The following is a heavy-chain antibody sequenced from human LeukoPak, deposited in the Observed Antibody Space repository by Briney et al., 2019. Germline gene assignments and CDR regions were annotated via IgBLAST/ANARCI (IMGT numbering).Heavy chain of an antibody. CDR3: ARDSSGWYGLVDY. D-gene: IGHD6-19*01. V-gene: IGHV3-30-3*01. CDR1: GFTFSSYA. J-gene: IGHJ4*02. Sequence: GGSLRLSCAASGFTFSSYAMPWVRQAPGKGLEWVAVISYDGSNKYYADSVKGRFTISRDNSKNTLYLQMNSLRAEDTAVYYCARDSSGWYGLVDYWGQGTLVTVSS. CDR2: ISYDGSNK.